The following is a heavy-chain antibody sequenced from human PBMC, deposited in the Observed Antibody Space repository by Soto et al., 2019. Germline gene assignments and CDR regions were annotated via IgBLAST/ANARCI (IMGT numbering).Heavy chain of an antibody. Sequence: QVQLVQSGAEVKKPGSSVKVSCKASGGTFSSYAISWVRQAPGQGLEWRGGIIPIFGTANYAQKFQGRVTITADESTSTAYMELSSLRSEDTAVYYCARYIRRYSYGPNWFDPWCQGTLVTVSS. V-gene: IGHV1-69*01. D-gene: IGHD5-18*01. CDR3: ARYIRRYSYGPNWFDP. J-gene: IGHJ5*02. CDR2: IIPIFGTA. CDR1: GGTFSSYA.